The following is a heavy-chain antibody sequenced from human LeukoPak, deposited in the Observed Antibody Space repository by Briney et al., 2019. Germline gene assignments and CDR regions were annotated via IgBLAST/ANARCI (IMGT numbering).Heavy chain of an antibody. CDR2: IYYSGST. CDR1: GGSISSYY. Sequence: SETLSLTCTVSGGSISSYYWSWSRQPPGKGLEWIGYIYYSGSTNYNPSLKSRVTISVDTSKNQFSLKLSSVTAADTAVYYCARDLRSSWGNNWFDPWGQGTLVTVSS. D-gene: IGHD6-13*01. J-gene: IGHJ5*02. CDR3: ARDLRSSWGNNWFDP. V-gene: IGHV4-59*01.